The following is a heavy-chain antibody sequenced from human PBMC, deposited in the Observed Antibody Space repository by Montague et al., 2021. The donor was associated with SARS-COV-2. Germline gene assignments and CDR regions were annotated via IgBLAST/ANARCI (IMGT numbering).Heavy chain of an antibody. D-gene: IGHD3-22*01. Sequence: SLRLSCAASGLTFSSYAMHWVRQAPGKGLEWVAVISYDGSNKYYADSVKGRFTISRDNSKNTLYLQMNSLRAEDTAVYYCARDTLGTSMIVVVTTGFDYWGQGTLVTVSS. J-gene: IGHJ4*02. CDR1: GLTFSSYA. V-gene: IGHV3-30*04. CDR3: ARDTLGTSMIVVVTTGFDY. CDR2: ISYDGSNK.